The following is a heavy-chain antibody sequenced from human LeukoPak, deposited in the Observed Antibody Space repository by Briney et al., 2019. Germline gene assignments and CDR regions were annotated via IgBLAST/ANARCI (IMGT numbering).Heavy chain of an antibody. CDR2: ISAYNGNT. V-gene: IGHV1-18*01. CDR1: GYTFTSYG. CDR3: ASIGQQLALDY. Sequence: GASVKVSCKASGYTFTSYGICWVRQAPGQGLGWMGWISAYNGNTNYAQMLQGRVTMTTDTSTSTAYMELRSLRSDDTAVYYCASIGQQLALDYWGQGTLVTVSS. J-gene: IGHJ4*02. D-gene: IGHD6-13*01.